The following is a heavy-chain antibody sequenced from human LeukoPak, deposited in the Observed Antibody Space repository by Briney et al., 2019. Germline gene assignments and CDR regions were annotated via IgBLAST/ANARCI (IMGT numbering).Heavy chain of an antibody. CDR2: IYYSGST. J-gene: IGHJ5*02. V-gene: IGHV4-39*01. Sequence: SETLSLTCTVSGGSISSSSYYWGWIRQPPGKGLEWIGSIYYSGSTYYNPSLKSRVTISVDTSKKQFSLKLSSVTAADTAVYYCARHVGFITMVRGVINNNWFDPWGEGTLVTVSS. D-gene: IGHD3-10*01. CDR3: ARHVGFITMVRGVINNNWFDP. CDR1: GGSISSSSYY.